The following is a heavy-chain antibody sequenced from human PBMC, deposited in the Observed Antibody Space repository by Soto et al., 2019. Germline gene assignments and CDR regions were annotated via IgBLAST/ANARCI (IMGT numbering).Heavy chain of an antibody. CDR2: IYYSGST. CDR1: GGSISSYY. CDR3: ARNEELGYCSSTSCYTGNWFDP. V-gene: IGHV4-59*01. J-gene: IGHJ5*02. Sequence: SETLSLTCTVSGGSISSYYWSWIRQPPGKGLEWIGYIYYSGSTNYNPSLKSRVTISVDTSKNQFSLKLSSVTAADTAVYYCARNEELGYCSSTSCYTGNWFDPWGQGTLVTVSS. D-gene: IGHD2-2*02.